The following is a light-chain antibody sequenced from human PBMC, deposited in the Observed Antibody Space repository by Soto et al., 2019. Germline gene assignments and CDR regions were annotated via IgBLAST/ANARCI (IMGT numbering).Light chain of an antibody. CDR3: SSYTSTYIWV. Sequence: QSVLTQPASVSGSPGQSITISCTGTSSDIGSHNFVSWHQQHPGKAPKFIIYGVSNRPSGVSNRFSGSKSGNTASLTISGLPADDEADYYCSSYTSTYIWVFGGGTKLTVL. J-gene: IGLJ3*02. CDR1: SSDIGSHNF. V-gene: IGLV2-14*01. CDR2: GVS.